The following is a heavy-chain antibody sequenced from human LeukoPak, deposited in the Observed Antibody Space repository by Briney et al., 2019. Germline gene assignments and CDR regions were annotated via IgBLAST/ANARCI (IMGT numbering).Heavy chain of an antibody. CDR3: ARPNYGGLYYYYYMDV. V-gene: IGHV3-7*01. Sequence: PGGSLRLSCAASGFTFSIYWMSWVRQAPGKGLEWVANINQDGSDKYYVDSVKGRFTISRDNAKNSLYLQMNSLRAEDTAVYYCARPNYGGLYYYYYMDVWGKGTTVTVSS. CDR1: GFTFSIYW. CDR2: INQDGSDK. D-gene: IGHD4-23*01. J-gene: IGHJ6*03.